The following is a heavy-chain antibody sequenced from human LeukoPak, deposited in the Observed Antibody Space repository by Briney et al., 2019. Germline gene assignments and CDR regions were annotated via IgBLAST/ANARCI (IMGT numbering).Heavy chain of an antibody. CDR1: GGSISSYY. CDR2: IYYSGST. CDR3: AAQATGIAAAGSEDY. J-gene: IGHJ4*02. Sequence: SETLSLTCTVSGGSISSYYWSWIRQPPGEGLEWIGYIYYSGSTNYNPSLKSRVTISVDTSKNQFSLKLSSVTAADTAVYYCAAQATGIAAAGSEDYWGQGTLVTVSS. D-gene: IGHD6-13*01. V-gene: IGHV4-59*08.